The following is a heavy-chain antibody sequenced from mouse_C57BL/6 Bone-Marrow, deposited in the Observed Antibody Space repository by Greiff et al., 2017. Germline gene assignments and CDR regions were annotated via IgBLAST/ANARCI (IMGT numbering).Heavy chain of an antibody. D-gene: IGHD1-1*01. CDR3: ARPLFYGSSPWDWDV. Sequence: VQLQQSGAELVMPGASVKLSCKASGYTFTSYGMHWVKQRPGQGLEWIGEIDPSDSYTNYNQKFKGKSTLTVDKSSSTPYMQLSSLTSEDSAVXDCARPLFYGSSPWDWDVRVTGTMVTVS. V-gene: IGHV1-69*01. CDR2: IDPSDSYT. CDR1: GYTFTSYG. J-gene: IGHJ1*03.